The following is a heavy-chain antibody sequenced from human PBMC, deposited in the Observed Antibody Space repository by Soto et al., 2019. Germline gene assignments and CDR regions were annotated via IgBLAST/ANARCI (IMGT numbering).Heavy chain of an antibody. CDR2: IDAYNGNT. V-gene: IGHV1-18*04. D-gene: IGHD3-22*01. CDR3: AREGYYYDSSGYLPY. CDR1: GYTFTSYD. J-gene: IGHJ4*02. Sequence: QVQLVQSGAEVKKPGASVKVSCKASGYTFTSYDINWVRQAPGQGLEWMGWIDAYNGNTNYAQKLQGRVTMTTDTSTSTAYMELRSLRSDDTAVYYCAREGYYYDSSGYLPYWGQGTLVTVSS.